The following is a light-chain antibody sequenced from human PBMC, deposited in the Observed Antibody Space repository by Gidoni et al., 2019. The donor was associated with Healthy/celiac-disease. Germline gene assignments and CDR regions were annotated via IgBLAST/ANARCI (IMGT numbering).Light chain of an antibody. Sequence: EIVLTQSPGTLSLSPGESATLSCRASQSVSSSYLAWYQQKPGQAPRLLIYGASSRATGIPDRFSGSGSGTDFTLTISRLEPEDFAVYYCQQYGSSPYSTFGPGTKVDIK. CDR2: GAS. J-gene: IGKJ3*01. V-gene: IGKV3-20*01. CDR1: QSVSSSY. CDR3: QQYGSSPYST.